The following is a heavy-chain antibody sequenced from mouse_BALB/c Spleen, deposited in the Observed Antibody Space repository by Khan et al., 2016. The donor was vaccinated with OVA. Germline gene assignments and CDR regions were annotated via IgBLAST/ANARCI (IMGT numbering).Heavy chain of an antibody. V-gene: IGHV1S81*02. D-gene: IGHD2-5*01. CDR2: TNPTNGRT. Sequence: QVQLQQPGAELVKAGASVKMSCKASGYTFTRYWMHWVKQRLGQGLEWFAETNPTNGRTYYNEKFKSKATLTVDKSASTTYMQLSGPTVEDSAVYYCTRIKKIVSTYFDYWGQGTTLTVSS. J-gene: IGHJ2*01. CDR3: TRIKKIVSTYFDY. CDR1: GYTFTRYW.